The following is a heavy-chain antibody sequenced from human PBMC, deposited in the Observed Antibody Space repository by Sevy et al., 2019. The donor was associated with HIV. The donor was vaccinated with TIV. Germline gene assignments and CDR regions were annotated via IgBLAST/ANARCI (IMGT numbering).Heavy chain of an antibody. CDR3: AKGRDDIVAVPAVRLYYQNGMDV. V-gene: IGHV3-30*18. Sequence: GGSLRLSCAASGFTFSSYGMHWVRQAPGKGLEWVAVISYDGSNKYYADSVKGRFTISRDNSKNTLYLQMNSLRSDDTAVYYCAKGRDDIVAVPAVRLYYQNGMDVWGQGTTVTVSS. CDR2: ISYDGSNK. J-gene: IGHJ6*02. D-gene: IGHD2-2*01. CDR1: GFTFSSYG.